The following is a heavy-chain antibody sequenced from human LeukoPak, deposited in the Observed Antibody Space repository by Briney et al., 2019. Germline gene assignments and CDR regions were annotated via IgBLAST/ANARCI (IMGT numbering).Heavy chain of an antibody. CDR2: ISWNSDNI. CDR3: AKDWGQVPASISGH. D-gene: IGHD2-2*01. J-gene: IGHJ1*01. V-gene: IGHV3-9*01. CDR1: GFTFDDYA. Sequence: PGRSLRLSCAASGFTFDDYAMHWVRQAPGKGLEWVSGISWNSDNIGYADSVKGRFTISRDNAKNSLYLQMNSLRTEDTAVYYCAKDWGQVPASISGHWGQGTLVTVSS.